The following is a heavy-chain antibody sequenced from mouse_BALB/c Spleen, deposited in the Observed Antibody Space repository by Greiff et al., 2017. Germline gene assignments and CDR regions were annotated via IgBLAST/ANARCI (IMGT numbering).Heavy chain of an antibody. CDR1: GFTFSSYA. V-gene: IGHV5-9-4*01. CDR2: ISSGGSYT. J-gene: IGHJ3*01. D-gene: IGHD1-2*01. CDR3: AFHLGWFAY. Sequence: EVQGVESGGGLVKPGGSLKLSCAASGFTFSSYAMSWVRQSPEKRLEWVAEISSGGSYTYYPDTVTGRFTISRDNAKNTLYLEMSSLRSEDTAMYYCAFHLGWFAYWGQGTLVTVSA.